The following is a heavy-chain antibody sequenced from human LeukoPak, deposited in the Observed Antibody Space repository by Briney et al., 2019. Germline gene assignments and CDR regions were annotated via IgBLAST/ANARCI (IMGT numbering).Heavy chain of an antibody. CDR2: MNPNSGNT. Sequence: GASVKVSCKASGYAFTSYDINWMRQATGQGLEWMGWMNPNSGNTGYAQKFQGRVTMTRNTSISTAYMELSSLRSEDTAVYYCAREFEDCSSTSCYGEAYAFDIWGQGTMVTVSS. V-gene: IGHV1-8*01. J-gene: IGHJ3*02. D-gene: IGHD2-2*01. CDR1: GYAFTSYD. CDR3: AREFEDCSSTSCYGEAYAFDI.